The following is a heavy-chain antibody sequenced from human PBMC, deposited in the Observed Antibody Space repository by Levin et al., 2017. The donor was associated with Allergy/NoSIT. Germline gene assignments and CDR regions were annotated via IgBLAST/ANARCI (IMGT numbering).Heavy chain of an antibody. V-gene: IGHV4-34*01. CDR2: INHSGST. D-gene: IGHD3-10*01. J-gene: IGHJ4*02. CDR3: ARSTYGSGNDY. CDR1: GGSFSGYY. Sequence: SETLSLTCAVYGGSFSGYYWSWIRQPPGKGLGWIGEINHSGSTNYNPSLKSRVTISVDTSKNQFSLKLSSVTAADTAVYYCARSTYGSGNDYWGQGTLVTVSS.